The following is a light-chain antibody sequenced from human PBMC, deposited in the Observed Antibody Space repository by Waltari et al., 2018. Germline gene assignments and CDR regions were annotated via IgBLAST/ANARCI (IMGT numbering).Light chain of an antibody. CDR2: LVS. Sequence: DIVMTQSPRFLPVTPGEPASISCRSSQSLLHSSGYTFLDWYLQKPGQSPQLLIYLVSNRASGVPDRFSGSGSGTDFTLKISRVEAEDVVVYYCMQARQTPWTFGQGTKVEIK. CDR3: MQARQTPWT. V-gene: IGKV2-28*01. J-gene: IGKJ1*01. CDR1: QSLLHSSGYTF.